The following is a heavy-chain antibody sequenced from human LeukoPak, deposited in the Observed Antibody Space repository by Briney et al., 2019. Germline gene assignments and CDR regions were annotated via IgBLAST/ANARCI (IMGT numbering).Heavy chain of an antibody. Sequence: PGGSLRLSCSASGFTFNSYAMHWVRQAPGKGLEYVAGVFINGGTTNYADSVKGRFTISRDNSKYTLYLQMSSLRAEDSAVYYCIKDRSDRGLHAFDIWGQGTMVTVSS. CDR2: VFINGGTT. J-gene: IGHJ3*02. D-gene: IGHD3-22*01. CDR1: GFTFNSYA. V-gene: IGHV3-64D*06. CDR3: IKDRSDRGLHAFDI.